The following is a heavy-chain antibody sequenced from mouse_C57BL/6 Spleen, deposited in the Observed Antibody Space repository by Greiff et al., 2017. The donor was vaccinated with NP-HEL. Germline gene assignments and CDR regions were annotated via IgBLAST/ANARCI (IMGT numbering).Heavy chain of an antibody. V-gene: IGHV1-81*01. CDR3: ARYGITTVVRDSMDY. Sequence: VQLQQSGAELARPGASVKLSCKASGYTFTSYGISWVKQRTGQGLEWIGEIYPRSGNTYYNEKFKGKATLTADKSSSTAYMELRSLTSEDSAVYFCARYGITTVVRDSMDYWGQGTSVTVSS. D-gene: IGHD1-1*01. CDR2: IYPRSGNT. J-gene: IGHJ4*01. CDR1: GYTFTSYG.